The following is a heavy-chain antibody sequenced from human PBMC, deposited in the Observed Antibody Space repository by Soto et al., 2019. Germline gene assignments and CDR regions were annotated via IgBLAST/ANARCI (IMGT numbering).Heavy chain of an antibody. CDR3: ARDLRYSPQFDY. CDR1: GHTFTGYY. J-gene: IGHJ4*02. D-gene: IGHD5-18*01. Sequence: ASVKVSCKASGHTFTGYYMHWVRQAPGQGLEWMGWINPNSGGTNYAQKFQGWVTMTRDTSISTAYMELSSLRDEDTAVYYCARDLRYSPQFDYWGQGTLVTVSS. CDR2: INPNSGGT. V-gene: IGHV1-2*04.